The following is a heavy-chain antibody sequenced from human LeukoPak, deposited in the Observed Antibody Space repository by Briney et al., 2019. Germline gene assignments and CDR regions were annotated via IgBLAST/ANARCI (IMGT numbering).Heavy chain of an antibody. V-gene: IGHV4-59*01. CDR1: GGSISSYY. CDR2: IYYSGST. D-gene: IGHD5-18*01. J-gene: IGHJ3*02. Sequence: SETLSLTCTVSGGSISSYYWSWIRQPPGKGLVWIGYIYYSGSTNYNPSLKSRVTISVDTSKNQFSLKLSSVTAADTAVYYCAREEIPCSYGFGDAFDIWGQGTMVTVSS. CDR3: AREEIPCSYGFGDAFDI.